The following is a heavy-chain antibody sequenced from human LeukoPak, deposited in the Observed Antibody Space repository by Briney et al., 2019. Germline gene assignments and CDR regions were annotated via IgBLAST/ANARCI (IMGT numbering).Heavy chain of an antibody. V-gene: IGHV3-33*01. CDR1: GFTFSSYG. CDR2: IWYDGSNK. D-gene: IGHD1-26*01. J-gene: IGHJ4*02. Sequence: QPGRSLRLSCAASGFTFSSYGMHWVRQAPGKGLEWVAVIWYDGSNKYYADSVKGRFTISRDNSKNTLYLQMNSLRAEDTAVYYCAGSGSYGQYYFDYWGQGTLVTVSS. CDR3: AGSGSYGQYYFDY.